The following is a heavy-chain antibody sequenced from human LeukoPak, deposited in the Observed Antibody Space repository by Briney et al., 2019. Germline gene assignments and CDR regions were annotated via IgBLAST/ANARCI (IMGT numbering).Heavy chain of an antibody. J-gene: IGHJ5*02. CDR1: GYTLTELS. Sequence: ASVKVSCKVSGYTLTELSMHWVRQAPGKGLEWMGGFDPEDGETIYAQKFQGRVTMTGDTSITTAYMDLDRLRSDDTAVYYCARLGENGLLTGYFYPWGQGTMVTVSS. CDR2: FDPEDGET. V-gene: IGHV1-24*01. CDR3: ARLGENGLLTGYFYP. D-gene: IGHD3-9*01.